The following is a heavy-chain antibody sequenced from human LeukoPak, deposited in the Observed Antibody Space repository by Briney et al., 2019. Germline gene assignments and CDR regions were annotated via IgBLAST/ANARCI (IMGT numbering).Heavy chain of an antibody. J-gene: IGHJ4*02. D-gene: IGHD1-26*01. V-gene: IGHV3-20*04. CDR2: INWNGGSI. Sequence: RPGGSLRLSCVASGFTFDDYGMSWVRQAPGKGLECVSSINWNGGSIRYADSVKGRFTISRDNAKNSLYLQMNSLRAEDTAVYYCARRVSGSYYDYWGQGTLVTVSS. CDR1: GFTFDDYG. CDR3: ARRVSGSYYDY.